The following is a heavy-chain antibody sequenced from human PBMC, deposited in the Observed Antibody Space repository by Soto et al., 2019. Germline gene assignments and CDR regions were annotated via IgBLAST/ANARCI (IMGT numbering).Heavy chain of an antibody. Sequence: ASVKVSCKASGYTSTSYGISWVLQAPGQGLEWMGWISAYNGNTNYAQKLQGRVTMTTDTSTSTAYMELRSLRSDDTAVYYCASSDGGRDFWDYYYGMDVWGQGTTVTVSS. CDR3: ASSDGGRDFWDYYYGMDV. CDR1: GYTSTSYG. D-gene: IGHD2-15*01. V-gene: IGHV1-18*04. J-gene: IGHJ6*02. CDR2: ISAYNGNT.